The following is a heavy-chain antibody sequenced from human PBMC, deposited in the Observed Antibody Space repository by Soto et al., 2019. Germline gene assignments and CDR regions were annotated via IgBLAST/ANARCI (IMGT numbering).Heavy chain of an antibody. V-gene: IGHV4-39*01. Sequence: QLQLQESSPGPVKPSETLSLTCTVSGASISGNTFYWGWIRQPPGKGLELIGSISYSGTTYHNPSLKSRVTIWVDTSKNQFSLKLSSVTAADTAVYYCVRPFQSSPDASDIWGQGTLLTVSS. CDR2: ISYSGTT. CDR1: GASISGNTFY. CDR3: VRPFQSSPDASDI. D-gene: IGHD3-3*02. J-gene: IGHJ3*02.